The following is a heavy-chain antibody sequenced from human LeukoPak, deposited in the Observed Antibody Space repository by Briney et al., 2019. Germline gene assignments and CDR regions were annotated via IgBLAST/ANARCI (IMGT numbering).Heavy chain of an antibody. J-gene: IGHJ4*02. D-gene: IGHD3-22*01. Sequence: GGSLRLSCAASGFTFSSYSMNWVRQAPGKGLEWVSSISSSSSYIYYADSVKGRFTISRDNAKNSLYLQMNSLRAEDTAVYYCAREIGYYYDSSGPYYFDYWGQGTLVTVSS. CDR3: AREIGYYYDSSGPYYFDY. CDR1: GFTFSSYS. CDR2: ISSSSSYI. V-gene: IGHV3-21*01.